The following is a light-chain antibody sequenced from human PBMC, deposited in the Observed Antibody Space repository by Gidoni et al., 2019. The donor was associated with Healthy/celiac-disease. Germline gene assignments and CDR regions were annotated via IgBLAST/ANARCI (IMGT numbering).Light chain of an antibody. CDR2: GAS. Sequence: ELVLTPSPGTLSLSPRERATLSFRASQSVSSSYLAWNQQKPGQAPRLLIYGASSRATGIPDRFSGSGSGTDFTLTISRLEPEDFAVYYCQQYGSSPPWTFGQGTKVEIK. CDR1: QSVSSSY. CDR3: QQYGSSPPWT. J-gene: IGKJ1*01. V-gene: IGKV3-20*01.